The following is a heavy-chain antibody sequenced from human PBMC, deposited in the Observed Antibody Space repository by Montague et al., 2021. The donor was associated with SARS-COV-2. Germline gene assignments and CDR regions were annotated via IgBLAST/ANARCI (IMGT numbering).Heavy chain of an antibody. CDR3: ASIPEGSYYYCGMDV. CDR1: GGSFSDYN. V-gene: IGHV4-34*01. D-gene: IGHD3-10*01. J-gene: IGHJ6*02. CDR2: INHSGDT. Sequence: SETRSLTCAVFGGSFSDYNWNWIRQTPGKGLEWIGEINHSGDTDYHPSLKSRVTISVDSSKNQFSLKLTSVTAADTAVYYCASIPEGSYYYCGMDVWGQGTTVTVSS.